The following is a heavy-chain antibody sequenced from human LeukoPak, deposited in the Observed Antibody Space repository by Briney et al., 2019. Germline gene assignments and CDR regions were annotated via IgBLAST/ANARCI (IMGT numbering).Heavy chain of an antibody. D-gene: IGHD3-3*01. CDR3: ARESGNYYYYYMDV. CDR1: GFTFSSYW. Sequence: GGSLRLSCAASGFTFSSYWMSSVRQAPGKGLEWVANIKQDGSEKYYVDSVKGRFTISRDNAKNSLYLQMNSLRAEDTAVYYCARESGNYYYYYMDVWGKGTTVTVSS. V-gene: IGHV3-7*01. CDR2: IKQDGSEK. J-gene: IGHJ6*03.